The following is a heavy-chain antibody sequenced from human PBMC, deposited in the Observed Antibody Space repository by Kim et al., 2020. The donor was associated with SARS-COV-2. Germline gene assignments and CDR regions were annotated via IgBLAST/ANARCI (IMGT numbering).Heavy chain of an antibody. Sequence: SETLSLTCAVYGGSFSGYYWSWIRQPPGKGLEWIGEINHSGSTNYNPSLKSRVTISVDTSKNQFSLKLSSVTAADTAVYYCARDMRSTIFGVVNGMDVWGQGTTVTVSS. CDR2: INHSGST. CDR1: GGSFSGYY. D-gene: IGHD3-3*01. V-gene: IGHV4-34*01. CDR3: ARDMRSTIFGVVNGMDV. J-gene: IGHJ6*02.